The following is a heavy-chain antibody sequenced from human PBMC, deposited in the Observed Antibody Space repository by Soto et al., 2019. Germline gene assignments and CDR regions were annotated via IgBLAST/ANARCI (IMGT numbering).Heavy chain of an antibody. Sequence: QVQLQESGPGLVKPSETLSLTCTVSGGSISSYYWSWIRQPPGKGLEWIGYIYYSGSTNYNPSLKSRVTISVDTSTRQSSLLLSSVPAADPAVYSCARDLGSVVVAATPSVGLFDPSGPGTLVTAS. J-gene: IGHJ5*02. D-gene: IGHD2-15*01. CDR1: GGSISSYY. CDR3: ARDLGSVVVAATPSVGLFDP. CDR2: IYYSGST. V-gene: IGHV4-59*01.